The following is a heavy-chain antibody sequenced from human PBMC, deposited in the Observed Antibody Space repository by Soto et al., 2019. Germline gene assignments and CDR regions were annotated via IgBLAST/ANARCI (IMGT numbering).Heavy chain of an antibody. Sequence: QVQLVQSGAEVKKPGSSVKVSCKASGGTISRYSITWVRQAPGHGLEWIGRVIPIFGIPTYAQKFQGRVTITADESTSTAYREQSSLRSDDTAVYYCAREDRDRETGLVPAAIDGMDVWGQGTTVTVSS. CDR1: GGTISRYS. J-gene: IGHJ6*02. CDR2: VIPIFGIP. CDR3: AREDRDRETGLVPAAIDGMDV. D-gene: IGHD2-2*01. V-gene: IGHV1-69*08.